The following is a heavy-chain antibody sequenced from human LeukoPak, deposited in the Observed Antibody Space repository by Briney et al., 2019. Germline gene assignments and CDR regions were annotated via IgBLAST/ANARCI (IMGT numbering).Heavy chain of an antibody. CDR1: GFTFSSYW. Sequence: GGSLRLSCEASGFTFSSYWMSWVRQAPGKGLEWVANIKTGGSEKYYVDSVKGRFTISRDNTKNSLYLQMNSLRAEDTAVYYCARDKAVGATHFDYWGQGTLVTVSS. CDR3: ARDKAVGATHFDY. J-gene: IGHJ4*02. CDR2: IKTGGSEK. D-gene: IGHD1-26*01. V-gene: IGHV3-7*03.